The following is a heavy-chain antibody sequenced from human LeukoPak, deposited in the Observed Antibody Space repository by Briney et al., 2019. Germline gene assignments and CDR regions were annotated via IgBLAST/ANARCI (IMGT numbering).Heavy chain of an antibody. Sequence: GGSLRLSCAASVFTFSSVWMCWVSQAPGKGLEWVARIKSRTDGGTTDYAAPVKGRFTISRDDSKITLYLEMNSLKNEATDVFYSAPRKNRDGYNCAYDHWGQGTLVTVSS. V-gene: IGHV3-15*01. J-gene: IGHJ4*02. CDR2: IKSRTDGGTT. CDR3: APRKNRDGYNCAYDH. CDR1: VFTFSSVW. D-gene: IGHD5-24*01.